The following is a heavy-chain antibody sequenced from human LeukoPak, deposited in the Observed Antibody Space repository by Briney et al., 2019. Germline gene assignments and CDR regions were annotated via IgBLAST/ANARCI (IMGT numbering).Heavy chain of an antibody. J-gene: IGHJ6*04. V-gene: IGHV3-48*01. CDR2: ISSSSSTI. CDR1: GFTFSSYS. D-gene: IGHD3-3*01. Sequence: GGSLRLSCAASGFTFSSYSMNWVRQAPGKGLEWVSYISSSSSTIYYADSVKGRFTISRDNAKNSLYLQMNSLRAEDTAVYYCARDQSNRKSITIFGVVTMIGSDVWGKGTTVTVSS. CDR3: ARDQSNRKSITIFGVVTMIGSDV.